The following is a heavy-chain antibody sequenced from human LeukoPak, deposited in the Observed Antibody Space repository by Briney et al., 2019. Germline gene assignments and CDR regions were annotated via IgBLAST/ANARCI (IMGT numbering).Heavy chain of an antibody. Sequence: GGSLRLSCAASGFTVSDYAMTWIRQSAGKGLEWVSSMTDMGPNTYYADSVKGRFTISRDTSKNILFLQMNSLRVEDTALYYCARRLSLRFDAFAVWGPGTVVTVSS. V-gene: IGHV3-23*01. CDR2: MTDMGPNT. CDR3: ARRLSLRFDAFAV. J-gene: IGHJ3*01. CDR1: GFTVSDYA. D-gene: IGHD3-3*01.